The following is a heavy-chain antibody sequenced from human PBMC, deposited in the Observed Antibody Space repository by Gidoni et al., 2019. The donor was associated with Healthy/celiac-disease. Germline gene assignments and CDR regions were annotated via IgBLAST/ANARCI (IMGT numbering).Heavy chain of an antibody. CDR1: GFTVSRNY. Sequence: EVQLVESGGGLIQPGGSLRLSCAAAGFTVSRNYISWVRQAPGKGLEWVSVIYSGGSTYYADSVKGRFTISRDNSKNTLYLQMNSLGAEDTAVYYCARKRGGSSSPFDYWGQGTLVTVSS. D-gene: IGHD6-6*01. CDR2: IYSGGST. J-gene: IGHJ4*02. CDR3: ARKRGGSSSPFDY. V-gene: IGHV3-53*01.